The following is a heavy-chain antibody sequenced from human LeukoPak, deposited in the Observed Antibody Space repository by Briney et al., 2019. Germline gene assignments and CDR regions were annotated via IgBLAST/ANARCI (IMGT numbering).Heavy chain of an antibody. CDR2: INHSGST. CDR3: ARGGKVVAIKIIDY. V-gene: IGHV4-34*01. D-gene: IGHD2-15*01. Sequence: SGTLSLTCAVYGGSFSGYYWSWIRQPPGKGLEWIGEINHSGSTNYNPSLKSRVTISVDTSKNQFSLKLSSVTAADTAVYYCARGGKVVAIKIIDYWGQGTLVTVSS. J-gene: IGHJ4*02. CDR1: GGSFSGYY.